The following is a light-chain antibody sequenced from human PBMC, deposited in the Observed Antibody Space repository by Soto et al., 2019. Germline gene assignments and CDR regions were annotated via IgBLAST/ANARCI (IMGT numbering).Light chain of an antibody. CDR2: AAS. V-gene: IGKV1-6*01. CDR1: QGSRDE. Sequence: AIQMTHSPWARSAPAGDGVTSTSRPSQGSRDEFGWHQQKAGKAPNLLISAASRLQSGVPSRFSGRGSGTDFTLTISSLQPEDFATYYCLKDDDYPRTCGQGTKGDIK. CDR3: LKDDDYPRT. J-gene: IGKJ1*01.